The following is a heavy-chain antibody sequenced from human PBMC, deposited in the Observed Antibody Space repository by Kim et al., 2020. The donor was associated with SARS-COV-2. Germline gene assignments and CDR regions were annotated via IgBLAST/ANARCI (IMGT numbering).Heavy chain of an antibody. CDR2: IYYTGTT. V-gene: IGHV4-39*01. CDR3: ARPNSISRNYAMDV. J-gene: IGHJ6*02. CDR1: GGSISTSSYY. Sequence: SETLSLTCTVSGGSISTSSYYWSWIRQTPGRGLEWIGNIYYTGTTYYNPSLKGRVTISVDRSKNQFSLKLNSVTAADTAVYYCARPNSISRNYAMDVWGHGTTVTVSS. D-gene: IGHD3-3*01.